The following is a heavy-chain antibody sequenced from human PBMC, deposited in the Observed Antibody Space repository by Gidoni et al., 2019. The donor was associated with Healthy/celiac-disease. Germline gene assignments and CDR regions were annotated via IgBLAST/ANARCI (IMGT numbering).Heavy chain of an antibody. V-gene: IGHV3-33*01. CDR2: IWYDGSNK. J-gene: IGHJ4*02. CDR1: GFTFSRDG. Sequence: QVQLVESGGGVVQPGRSLRLSCAASGFTFSRDGMHWVRQAPGKGLEWVAFIWYDGSNKYYADSVKGRFTISRDNSKNTLYLQMNSLRAEDTAVYYCARGLVKAGDRVKIRNFFDYWGQGTLVTVSS. D-gene: IGHD3-9*01. CDR3: ARGLVKAGDRVKIRNFFDY.